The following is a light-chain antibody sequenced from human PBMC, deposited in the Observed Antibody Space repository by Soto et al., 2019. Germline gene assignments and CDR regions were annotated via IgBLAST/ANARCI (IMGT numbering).Light chain of an antibody. Sequence: QSALTQPASVSGSPGQSITISCTGTSSDVGGYNYVSGYQHHPGKAPKLMIFNVSYRPSGVSNRFSGSKSGNTASLTISGLQAEDEADYYCSSYTSSSALIFGGGTKLTVL. V-gene: IGLV2-14*03. CDR1: SSDVGGYNY. J-gene: IGLJ2*01. CDR2: NVS. CDR3: SSYTSSSALI.